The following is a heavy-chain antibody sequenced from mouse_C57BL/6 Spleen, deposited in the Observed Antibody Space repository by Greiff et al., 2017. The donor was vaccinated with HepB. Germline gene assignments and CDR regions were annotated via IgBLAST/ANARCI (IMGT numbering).Heavy chain of an antibody. V-gene: IGHV5-9-1*02. D-gene: IGHD2-3*01. CDR2: ISSGGDYI. CDR1: GFTFSSYA. J-gene: IGHJ3*01. CDR3: TRDGYYSFAY. Sequence: DVMLVESGEGLVKPGGSLKLSCAASGFTFSSYAMSWVRQTPEKRLEWVAYISSGGDYIYYADTVKGRFTISRDNARNTLYLQMSSLKSEDTAMYYCTRDGYYSFAYWGQGTLVTVSA.